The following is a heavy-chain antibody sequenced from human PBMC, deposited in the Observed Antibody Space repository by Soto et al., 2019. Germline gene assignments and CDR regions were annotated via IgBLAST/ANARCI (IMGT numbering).Heavy chain of an antibody. CDR1: GGSISSYY. CDR2: IYYSGST. D-gene: IGHD4-17*01. V-gene: IGHV4-59*01. Sequence: SETLSLTCTVSGGSISSYYWSWIRQPPGKGLEWIGYIYYSGSTNYNPSLKSRLTITQDTSKNQVVLTMANMDPVDTATYYCAHLPVTNTGHYFDYWGQGTLVTVSS. CDR3: AHLPVTNTGHYFDY. J-gene: IGHJ4*02.